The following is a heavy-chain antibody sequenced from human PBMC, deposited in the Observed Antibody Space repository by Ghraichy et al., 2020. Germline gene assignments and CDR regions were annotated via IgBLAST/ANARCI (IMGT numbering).Heavy chain of an antibody. CDR1: GFAVSDNY. CDR2: INDNGRT. J-gene: IGHJ4*02. CDR3: ARGPYQPWGY. Sequence: GGSLRLSCAASGFAVSDNYMSWVRQAPGKGLEWVSFINDNGRTFYAESVKSRFAISRDTSKNTLYLQMHSLGDEDTAVYYCARGPYQPWGYWGQGTLVTVAS. V-gene: IGHV3-53*01. D-gene: IGHD2-2*01.